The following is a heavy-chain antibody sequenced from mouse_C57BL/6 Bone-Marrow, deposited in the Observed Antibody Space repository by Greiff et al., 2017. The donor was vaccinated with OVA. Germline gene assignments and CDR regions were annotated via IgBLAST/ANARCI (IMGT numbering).Heavy chain of an antibody. V-gene: IGHV1-72*01. J-gene: IGHJ4*01. CDR2: IDPNSGGT. D-gene: IGHD1-1*01. CDR3: ARGGYGSSYGNYAMDY. CDR1: GYTFTSYW. Sequence: QVQLQQPGAELVKPGASVKLSCKASGYTFTSYWMHWVKQRPGRGLEWIGRIDPNSGGTKYNEKFKSKATLTVDKPSSTAYMQLSSLTYEDSAVYYCARGGYGSSYGNYAMDYWGQGTSVTVSS.